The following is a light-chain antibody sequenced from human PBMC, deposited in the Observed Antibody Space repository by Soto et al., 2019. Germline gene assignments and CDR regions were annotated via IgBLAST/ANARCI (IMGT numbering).Light chain of an antibody. J-gene: IGLJ2*01. CDR3: AAWDDSLTANVV. CDR1: SSNIGSNH. Sequence: QSVLTQPTSASGTPGQTVTMSCSGSSSNIGSNHVYWYQQFPGTAPKLLIYSNNQRPSGVPDRFSGSKSGTSASLAISGLRSEDEADYYCAAWDDSLTANVVFGGWTKLTVL. V-gene: IGLV1-47*01. CDR2: SNN.